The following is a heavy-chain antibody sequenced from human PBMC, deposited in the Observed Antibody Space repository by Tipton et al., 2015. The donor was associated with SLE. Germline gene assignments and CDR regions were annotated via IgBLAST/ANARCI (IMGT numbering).Heavy chain of an antibody. Sequence: LRLSCTVSGGSISSGSYYWSWIRQPAGKGLEWIGRIYTSGSTNYNPSLKSRVTISVDTSKNQFSLKLSSVTAADTAVYYCAGDSSGYRVFDYWGQGTLVTVSS. CDR1: GGSISSGSYY. CDR2: IYTSGST. V-gene: IGHV4-61*02. J-gene: IGHJ4*02. D-gene: IGHD3-22*01. CDR3: AGDSSGYRVFDY.